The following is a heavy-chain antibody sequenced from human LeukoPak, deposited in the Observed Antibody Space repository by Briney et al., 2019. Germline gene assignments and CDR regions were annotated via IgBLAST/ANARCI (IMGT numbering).Heavy chain of an antibody. CDR3: ARDRRDGYNQPLYYFDY. V-gene: IGHV4-39*07. Sequence: PSETLSLTCTVSGGSISSSSYYWGWIRQPPGKGLEWIGSIYYSGSTYYNPSLKSRVTISVDTSKNQFSLKLSSVTAADTAVYYCARDRRDGYNQPLYYFDYWGQGTLVTVSS. CDR2: IYYSGST. J-gene: IGHJ4*02. CDR1: GGSISSSSYY. D-gene: IGHD5-24*01.